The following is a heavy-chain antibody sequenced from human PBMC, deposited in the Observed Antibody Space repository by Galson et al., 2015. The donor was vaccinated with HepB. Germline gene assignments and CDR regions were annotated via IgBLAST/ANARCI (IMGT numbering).Heavy chain of an antibody. D-gene: IGHD3-9*01. CDR3: ARDSYDILTDYYPLDY. CDR2: ISAYNGNT. V-gene: IGHV1-18*01. Sequence: SVKVSCKASGYTFTSYGISWVRQAPGQGLEWMGWISAYNGNTNYAQKLQGRVTMTTDTSTSTAYMELRGLRSDDTAVYYCARDSYDILTDYYPLDYWGQGTLVTVSS. CDR1: GYTFTSYG. J-gene: IGHJ4*02.